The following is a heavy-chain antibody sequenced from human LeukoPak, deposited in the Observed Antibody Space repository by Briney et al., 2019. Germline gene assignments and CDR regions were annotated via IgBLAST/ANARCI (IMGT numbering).Heavy chain of an antibody. CDR2: FDPEDGET. CDR1: GYALTELS. D-gene: IGHD6-13*01. J-gene: IGHJ4*02. V-gene: IGHV1-24*01. Sequence: ASVKVSCKVSGYALTELSMHWVRQAPGKGLEWMGGFDPEDGETIYAQKFQGRVTMTEDTSTDTAYMELSSLRSEDTAVYYCATVGYSSSPDHYYFDYWGQGTLVTVSS. CDR3: ATVGYSSSPDHYYFDY.